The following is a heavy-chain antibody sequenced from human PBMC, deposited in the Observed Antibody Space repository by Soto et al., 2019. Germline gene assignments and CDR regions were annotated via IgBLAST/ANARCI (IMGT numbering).Heavy chain of an antibody. CDR1: GFTVSSNY. V-gene: IGHV3-53*01. CDR2: IYSGGST. D-gene: IGHD3-22*01. Sequence: EVQLVESGGGLIQPGGSLRLSCAASGFTVSSNYMSWVRQAPGKGLEWVSVIYSGGSTYYADSVKGRFTISRDNSKNTLYLQMHSLRAEDTAVYYCAINYSDSRVGFDYWGQGPLVTVAS. CDR3: AINYSDSRVGFDY. J-gene: IGHJ4*02.